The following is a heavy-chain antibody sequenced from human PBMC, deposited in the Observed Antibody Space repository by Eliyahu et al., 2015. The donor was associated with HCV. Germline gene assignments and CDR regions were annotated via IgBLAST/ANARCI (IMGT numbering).Heavy chain of an antibody. D-gene: IGHD5-24*01. CDR1: GGSISSYY. Sequence: QVQLQESGPGLVKPSETLSLTCTVSGGSISSYYWSWIRQPPGKGLEWIGYIYYSGSTNYNPSLKSRVTISVDTSKNQFSLKLSSVTAADTAVYYCARAGGWLQIDYWGQGTLVTVSS. J-gene: IGHJ4*02. V-gene: IGHV4-59*01. CDR3: ARAGGWLQIDY. CDR2: IYYSGST.